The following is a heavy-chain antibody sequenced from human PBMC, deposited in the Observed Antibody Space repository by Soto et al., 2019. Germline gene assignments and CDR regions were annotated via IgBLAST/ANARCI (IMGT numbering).Heavy chain of an antibody. V-gene: IGHV4-31*01. Sequence: QVQPQESGPGLVKPSQTLSLTCTVSGGSISSGGYYWSWIRQHPGKGLEWIGYIYYSGSTYYNPSXXSXVXXAVDTSKNQFSLKLSSVTAADTAVYYCARAGGMDVWGQGTTVTVSS. CDR1: GGSISSGGYY. CDR2: IYYSGST. CDR3: ARAGGMDV. J-gene: IGHJ6*02.